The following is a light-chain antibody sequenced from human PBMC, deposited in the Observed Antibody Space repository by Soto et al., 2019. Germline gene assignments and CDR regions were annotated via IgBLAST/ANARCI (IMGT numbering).Light chain of an antibody. CDR1: TTDLSAHNS. Sequence: QSALTQPASVSGSPGQSIAISCTGTTTDLSAHNSVSWYQQHPGTAPKLIIYEVTYRPSGVSNRFSGSKSGNTASLTISGLQAEDEADYYCCSFAGSYYVFGTGTKVTVL. V-gene: IGLV2-14*01. CDR2: EVT. J-gene: IGLJ1*01. CDR3: CSFAGSYYV.